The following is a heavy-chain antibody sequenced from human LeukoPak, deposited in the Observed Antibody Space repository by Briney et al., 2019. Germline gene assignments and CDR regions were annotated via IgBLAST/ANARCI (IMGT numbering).Heavy chain of an antibody. J-gene: IGHJ5*02. D-gene: IGHD6-13*01. CDR3: AKALPGIAAAGLNNWFDP. CDR1: GFTFSSDA. V-gene: IGHV3-23*01. Sequence: PGGSLRLSCAASGFTFSSDAMSWVRQAPGKGLEWVSSISGSGGSTYYADFVRGRFTISRDNSKNTLYLQMNSLRADDTAVYYCAKALPGIAAAGLNNWFDPWGQGTLVTVSS. CDR2: ISGSGGST.